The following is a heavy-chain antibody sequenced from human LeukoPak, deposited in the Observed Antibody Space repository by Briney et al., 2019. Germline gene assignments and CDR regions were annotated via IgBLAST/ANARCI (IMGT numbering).Heavy chain of an antibody. J-gene: IGHJ4*02. CDR1: GFTFSSYA. Sequence: GGSLRLSCAASGFTFSSYAMSWVRQAPGKRLEWVSAISGSGGSTYHADSVKGRFTISRDNSKNTLYLQMNSLRAEDTAVYYCAAGPWELLDYWGQGTLVTVSS. V-gene: IGHV3-23*01. CDR3: AAGPWELLDY. CDR2: ISGSGGST. D-gene: IGHD1-26*01.